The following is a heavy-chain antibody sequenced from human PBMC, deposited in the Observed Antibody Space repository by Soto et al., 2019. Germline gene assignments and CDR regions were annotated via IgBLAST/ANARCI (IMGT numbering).Heavy chain of an antibody. Sequence: SETLSLTCTVSGGSISSGGYYWSWIRQHPGKGLEWIGYIYYSGSTYYNPSLKSRVTISVDTSKNQFSLKLSSVTAADTAVYYCATNERGYSGYDLSYYFDYWGQGTLVTVSS. CDR1: GGSISSGGYY. D-gene: IGHD5-12*01. CDR2: IYYSGST. J-gene: IGHJ4*02. V-gene: IGHV4-31*03. CDR3: ATNERGYSGYDLSYYFDY.